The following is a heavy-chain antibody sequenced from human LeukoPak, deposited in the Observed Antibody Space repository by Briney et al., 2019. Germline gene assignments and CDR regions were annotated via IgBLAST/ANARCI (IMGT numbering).Heavy chain of an antibody. CDR2: ISGSGGST. V-gene: IGHV3-23*01. J-gene: IGHJ4*02. CDR1: GFTFSSYA. Sequence: GGSLRLSCAASGFTFSSYAMSWVRQAPGKGLAWVSGISGSGGSTYYADSVKGRFTISRDNSKNTLHLQMSSLRAEDTALYYCAKVGGLLPFDNWGQGTLVTVSS. CDR3: AKVGGLLPFDN. D-gene: IGHD3-22*01.